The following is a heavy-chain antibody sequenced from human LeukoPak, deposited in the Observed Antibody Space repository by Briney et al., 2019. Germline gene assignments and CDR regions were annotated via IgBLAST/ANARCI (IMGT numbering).Heavy chain of an antibody. D-gene: IGHD2-2*01. V-gene: IGHV1-2*02. Sequence: ASVKVSCKASGYTFTGYYMHWVRQAPGQGLEWMGWINPNSGGTNYAQKFQGRVTMTRDTSISTAYMELSRLRSDDTAVYYCAADQLLSYYYGMDVWGRGTTVTVSS. CDR2: INPNSGGT. CDR1: GYTFTGYY. J-gene: IGHJ6*02. CDR3: AADQLLSYYYGMDV.